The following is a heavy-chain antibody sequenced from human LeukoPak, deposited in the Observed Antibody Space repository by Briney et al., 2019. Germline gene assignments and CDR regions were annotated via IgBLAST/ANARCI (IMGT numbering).Heavy chain of an antibody. D-gene: IGHD6-19*01. CDR1: GGTFSSYA. V-gene: IGHV1-69*13. CDR2: IIPIFGTA. CDR3: ARDKGPDAAGPFDY. J-gene: IGHJ4*02. Sequence: ASVKVSCKXSGGTFSSYAISWVRQAPGQGLEWMGGIIPIFGTANHAQKFQGRVTITADESTSTAYMELSSLRSEDTAVYYCARDKGPDAAGPFDYWGQGTLVTVSS.